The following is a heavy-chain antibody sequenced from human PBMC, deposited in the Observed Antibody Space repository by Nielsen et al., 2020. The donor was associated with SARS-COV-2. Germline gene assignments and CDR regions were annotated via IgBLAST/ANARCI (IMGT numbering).Heavy chain of an antibody. Sequence: ASVKVSCKDSGYTFYSYGITWVRQDPGQGLERMGWINAYNGNTNYAERFQGRVTMTTDTSTSTAYMELRSLRSDDTAVYYCARDIRSSSQYSYDYYGMDVWGQGTTVTVSS. CDR2: INAYNGNT. V-gene: IGHV1-18*01. J-gene: IGHJ6*02. CDR1: GYTFYSYG. CDR3: ARDIRSSSQYSYDYYGMDV. D-gene: IGHD6-6*01.